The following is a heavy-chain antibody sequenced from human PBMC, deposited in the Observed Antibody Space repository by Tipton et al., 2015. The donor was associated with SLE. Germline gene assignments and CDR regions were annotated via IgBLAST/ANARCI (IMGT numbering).Heavy chain of an antibody. D-gene: IGHD3-22*01. CDR2: ISAYNGNT. Sequence: QSGAEVKKPGASVKVSCKASGFTFISYGISWVRQAPGQGLRWMGWISAYNGNTNSAQKLQGRVTMTTDTSTSTAYMELRSLRSDDTAVYYCARVDMYYYDSSGSPGSAFDIWGQGTMVTVSS. V-gene: IGHV1-18*01. CDR3: ARVDMYYYDSSGSPGSAFDI. J-gene: IGHJ3*02. CDR1: GFTFISYG.